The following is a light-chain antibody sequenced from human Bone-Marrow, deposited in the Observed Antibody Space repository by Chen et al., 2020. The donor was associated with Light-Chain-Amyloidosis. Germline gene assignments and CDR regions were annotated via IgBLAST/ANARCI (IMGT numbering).Light chain of an antibody. CDR3: QTWATGIPWV. Sequence: QIVLTQSPSASASLGASVRLTCTLTSGHSRYAIAWHHQPPKKGPRYVMKVKSYCSHIKGDGIPDRFSGSSSGTDRYLTISRLRSEYEGDYFCQTWATGIPWVFGGGTKLTV. J-gene: IGLJ3*02. CDR1: SGHSRYA. CDR2: VKSYCSH. V-gene: IGLV4-69*01.